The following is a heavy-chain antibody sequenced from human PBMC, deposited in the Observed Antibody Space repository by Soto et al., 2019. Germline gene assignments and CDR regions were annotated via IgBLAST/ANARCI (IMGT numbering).Heavy chain of an antibody. CDR3: AKRASYGSLDY. CDR1: GFAFSISA. V-gene: IGHV3-23*01. CDR2: ISGSGASA. J-gene: IGHJ4*02. Sequence: GGSLRLSCAASGFAFSISAMTWVRQAPGKGLEWVSAISGSGASAYYADSVKGRFTISRDNSKNTAYLQMNSLRAEDTAVYYCAKRASYGSLDYWGQGTLVTVSS. D-gene: IGHD5-18*01.